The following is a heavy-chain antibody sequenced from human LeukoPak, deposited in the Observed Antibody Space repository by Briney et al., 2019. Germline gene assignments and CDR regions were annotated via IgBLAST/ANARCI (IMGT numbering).Heavy chain of an antibody. V-gene: IGHV1-18*04. CDR3: ARDLPYCGGDCYSNGMDV. CDR2: ISAYNGNT. Sequence: GASVKVSCKASGYTFTSYGISWVRQAPGQGLEWMGWISAYNGNTNYAQKLQGRVTMTTDTSTSTAYMELRCLRSDDTAVYYCARDLPYCGGDCYSNGMDVWGKGTTVTVSS. D-gene: IGHD2-21*02. J-gene: IGHJ6*04. CDR1: GYTFTSYG.